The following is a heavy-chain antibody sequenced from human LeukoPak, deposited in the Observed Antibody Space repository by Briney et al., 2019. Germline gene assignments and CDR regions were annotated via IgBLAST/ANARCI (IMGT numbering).Heavy chain of an antibody. V-gene: IGHV4-39*01. CDR3: ARHGLRYRFLGWLHIDY. D-gene: IGHD3-3*01. Sequence: SETLSLTCTVSGGSISSSSYYWGWNRQPPGKGLEWIGSIYYSGSTYYNPSLKSRVTISVDTSKNQFSLKLSSVTAADTAVYYCARHGLRYRFLGWLHIDYWGQGALVTVSS. CDR2: IYYSGST. CDR1: GGSISSSSYY. J-gene: IGHJ4*02.